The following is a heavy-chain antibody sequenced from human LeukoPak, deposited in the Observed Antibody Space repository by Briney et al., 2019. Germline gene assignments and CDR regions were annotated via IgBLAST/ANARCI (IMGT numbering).Heavy chain of an antibody. Sequence: AGGSLRLSCAASGFTFISYGMHWVRQAPGKGLEWAAFIRYDGSNKYYADSVKGRFTISRDNSKNTLYLQMKSLRAEDTAVYYCAKDMSYGDLIEYWGQGTLVTVSS. CDR3: AKDMSYGDLIEY. CDR1: GFTFISYG. J-gene: IGHJ4*02. V-gene: IGHV3-30*02. D-gene: IGHD4-17*01. CDR2: IRYDGSNK.